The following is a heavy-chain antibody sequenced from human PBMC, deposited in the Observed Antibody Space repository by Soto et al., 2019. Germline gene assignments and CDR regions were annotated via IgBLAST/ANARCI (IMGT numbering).Heavy chain of an antibody. CDR3: AKDVAELPFDP. Sequence: GGSLRLSCAASGFTFSSYGMHWVRQAPGKGLEWVAVISYDGSNKYYADSVKGRFTISRGNSKNTLYLQMNSLRAEDTAVYYCAKDVAELPFDPWGQGTLVTVSS. CDR2: ISYDGSNK. V-gene: IGHV3-30*18. CDR1: GFTFSSYG. J-gene: IGHJ5*02. D-gene: IGHD1-7*01.